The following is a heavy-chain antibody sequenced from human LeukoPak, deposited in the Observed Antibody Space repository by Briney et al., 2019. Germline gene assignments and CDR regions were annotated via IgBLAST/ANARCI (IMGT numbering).Heavy chain of an antibody. CDR1: GYTFTSYG. CDR3: ARDTSGRRSGYYYYYGMDV. D-gene: IGHD1-1*01. V-gene: IGHV1-18*01. CDR2: ISAYNGNT. Sequence: ASVKVSCKASGYTFTSYGISWVRQAPGQGLEWMGWISAYNGNTNYAQKLQGRVTMTTDTSTSTAYMEVRSLRSDDTAVYYCARDTSGRRSGYYYYYGMDVWGQGTTVTVSS. J-gene: IGHJ6*02.